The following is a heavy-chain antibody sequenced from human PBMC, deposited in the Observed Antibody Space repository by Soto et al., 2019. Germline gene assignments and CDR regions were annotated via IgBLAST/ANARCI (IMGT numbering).Heavy chain of an antibody. CDR3: ARTHYSMDV. CDR2: IHHRGNT. J-gene: IGHJ6*03. Sequence: SEILSLTCAVYGGSFSDFHWSWIRQPPGKGLEWIGEIHHRGNTNYNPSLRSRVTMSVDTSQNQFSLKMTSVTAADTAVYYCARTHYSMDVWDKGTTVTVSS. V-gene: IGHV4-34*01. CDR1: GGSFSDFH.